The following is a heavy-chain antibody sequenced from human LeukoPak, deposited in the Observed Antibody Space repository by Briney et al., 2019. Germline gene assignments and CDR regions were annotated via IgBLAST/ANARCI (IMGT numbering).Heavy chain of an antibody. D-gene: IGHD4-11*01. Sequence: GGSLRLSCAASGFTFSSYAMHWVRQAPGKGLEWVAVISYDGSNKYYADSVKGRFTISRDNSKNTLYLQMNSLRAEDTAVYYCAKGVPSNYARAGSCYFDYWGQGTLVTVSS. V-gene: IGHV3-30*04. CDR2: ISYDGSNK. CDR1: GFTFSSYA. CDR3: AKGVPSNYARAGSCYFDY. J-gene: IGHJ4*02.